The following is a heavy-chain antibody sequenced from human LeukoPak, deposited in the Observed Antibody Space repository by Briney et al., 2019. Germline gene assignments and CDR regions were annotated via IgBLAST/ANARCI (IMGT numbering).Heavy chain of an antibody. CDR1: GFTFSSYS. Sequence: GGSPRLSCAASGFTFSSYSMNWVRQAPGKGLEWVSSITSDSSYIYYADSVKGRFTISRDNAKNSLYLQMNSLRVDDTAVYYCARDRLDSYGSEFDYWGQGTLVTVSS. J-gene: IGHJ4*02. CDR3: ARDRLDSYGSEFDY. D-gene: IGHD5-18*01. CDR2: ITSDSSYI. V-gene: IGHV3-21*01.